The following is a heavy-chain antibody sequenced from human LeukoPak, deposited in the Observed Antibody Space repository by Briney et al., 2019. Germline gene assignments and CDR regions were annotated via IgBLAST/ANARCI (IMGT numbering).Heavy chain of an antibody. CDR2: ISGSGGST. J-gene: IGHJ4*02. CDR3: AKDLEFLSSEGYYFDY. D-gene: IGHD2-15*01. CDR1: GFTFRSYA. Sequence: PGGSLRLSCGASGFTFRSYAMSWVRQAPGTGLEWVSAISGSGGSTYYADSVKGRFTISRDNSKNTLYLQMNSLRAEDTAVYYCAKDLEFLSSEGYYFDYWGQGTLVTVSS. V-gene: IGHV3-23*01.